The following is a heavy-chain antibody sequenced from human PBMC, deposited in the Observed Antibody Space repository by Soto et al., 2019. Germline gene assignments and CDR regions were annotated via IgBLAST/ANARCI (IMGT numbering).Heavy chain of an antibody. Sequence: LGESLKISCKGSGYSFISYWIGWVRQMPGKGLEWMGIIYPGDSDTRYSPSFQGQVTISVDRSISTAYLQWSSLKAPDTAMYYCARQRGDGQYSLASWAQGTPVTGSS. V-gene: IGHV5-51*01. CDR2: IYPGDSDT. CDR3: ARQRGDGQYSLAS. D-gene: IGHD2-15*01. J-gene: IGHJ4*02. CDR1: GYSFISYW.